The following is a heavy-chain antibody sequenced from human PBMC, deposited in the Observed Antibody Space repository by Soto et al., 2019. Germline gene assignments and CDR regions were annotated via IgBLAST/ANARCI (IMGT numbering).Heavy chain of an antibody. CDR1: GGTFSSYA. CDR2: IIPIFGTA. Sequence: SLKVSCKASGGTFSSYAISWVRQAPGQGLEWMGGIIPIFGTANYAQKFQGRVTITADESTSTAYMELSSLRSEDTAVYYCARNIFYKYRCSSGRYYGMDVWG. CDR3: ARNIFYKYRCSSGRYYGMDV. D-gene: IGHD6-6*01. V-gene: IGHV1-69*13. J-gene: IGHJ6*02.